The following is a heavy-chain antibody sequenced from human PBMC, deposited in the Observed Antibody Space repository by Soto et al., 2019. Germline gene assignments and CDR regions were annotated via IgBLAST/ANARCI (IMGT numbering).Heavy chain of an antibody. J-gene: IGHJ4*02. CDR1: GYTFTSYG. V-gene: IGHV1-18*01. CDR3: AREVYYYDSSGSPAGY. CDR2: ISAYNGNT. Sequence: ASVKVSCKAPGYTFTSYGISWVRQAPGQGLEWMGWISAYNGNTNYAQKLQGRVTMTTDTSTSTAYMELRSLRSDDTAVYYCAREVYYYDSSGSPAGYWGQGTLVTVSS. D-gene: IGHD3-22*01.